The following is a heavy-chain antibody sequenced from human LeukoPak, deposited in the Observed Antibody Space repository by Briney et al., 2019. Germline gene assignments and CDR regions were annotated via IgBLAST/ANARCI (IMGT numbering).Heavy chain of an antibody. J-gene: IGHJ4*02. CDR1: GGTFSSYA. CDR3: ARDSYHYDFWSGPLDY. Sequence: ASVTVSCKASGGTFSSYAISWVRQAPGQGLEWMGRIIPIFGTANSAQKFQGRVTITTDESTSTAYMELSSLRSEDTAVYYCARDSYHYDFWSGPLDYWGQGTLVTVSS. V-gene: IGHV1-69*05. D-gene: IGHD3-3*01. CDR2: IIPIFGTA.